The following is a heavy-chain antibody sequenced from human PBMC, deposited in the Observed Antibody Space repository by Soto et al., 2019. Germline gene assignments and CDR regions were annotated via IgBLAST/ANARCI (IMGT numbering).Heavy chain of an antibody. V-gene: IGHV3-23*01. CDR2: ISGSGGSS. J-gene: IGHJ3*02. Sequence: GWSMRLSCAASRFTFRSYTMNWVRQAPGKGLEWVSAISGSGGSSYYADSVKGRFTISRDTSKNTLHLKMNSLRAEDTAIYYCAKDREFSSSAGAFDIWGQGTLVTAS. CDR1: RFTFRSYT. CDR3: AKDREFSSSAGAFDI. D-gene: IGHD2-2*01.